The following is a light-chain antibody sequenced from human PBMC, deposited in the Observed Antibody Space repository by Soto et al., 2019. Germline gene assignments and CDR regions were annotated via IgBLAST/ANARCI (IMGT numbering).Light chain of an antibody. J-gene: IGKJ5*01. V-gene: IGKV1-12*01. CDR3: QQARRFPIT. Sequence: DIQMTQSPSSVSASVGDRVTISCRASQDISNWLAWYQQKPGEAPKFLIYAASNLQSGVPSKFSVSGSGTDFTLTISSLQPEDFAVYYCQQARRFPITFGQDTRLEIK. CDR1: QDISNW. CDR2: AAS.